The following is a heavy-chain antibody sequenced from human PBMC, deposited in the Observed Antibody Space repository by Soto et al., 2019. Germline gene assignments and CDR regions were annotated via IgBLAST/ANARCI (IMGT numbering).Heavy chain of an antibody. CDR1: GFTFSSYA. D-gene: IGHD6-13*01. CDR3: ARWGYSRSWFYYYYGMNV. V-gene: IGHV3-30-3*01. J-gene: IGHJ6*02. Sequence: PGGSLRLSCAASGFTFSSYAMHWVRQAPGKGLEWVAVISYDGSNKYYAESVKGRFTISRDNSKNTLYLQLNSLRAEDTAVFFFARWGYSRSWFYYYYGMNVWGQGTTVTVSS. CDR2: ISYDGSNK.